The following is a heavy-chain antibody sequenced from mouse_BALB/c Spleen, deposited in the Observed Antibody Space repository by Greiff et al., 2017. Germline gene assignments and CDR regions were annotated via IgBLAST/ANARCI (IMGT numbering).Heavy chain of an antibody. V-gene: IGHV5-6-2*01. CDR3: ARRGGNYYFDY. D-gene: IGHD2-1*01. CDR2: INSNGGST. CDR1: GFTFSSYY. Sequence: EVQVVESGGGLVKLGGSLKLSCAASGFTFSSYYMSWVRQTPEKRLELVAAINSNGGSTYYPDTVKGRFTISRDNAKNTLYLQMSSLKSEDTALYYCARRGGNYYFDYWGQGTTLTVSS. J-gene: IGHJ2*01.